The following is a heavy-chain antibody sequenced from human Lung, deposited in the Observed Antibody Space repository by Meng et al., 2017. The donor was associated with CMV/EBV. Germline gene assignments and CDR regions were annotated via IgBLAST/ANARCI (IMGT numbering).Heavy chain of an antibody. CDR1: GFTFSNAW. D-gene: IGHD3-22*01. Sequence: GFTFSNAWMNWIRQSPGKGLEWVGLIKSKADGGTTDYTEALKGRFTISRDDSRNTLYLQMDSLKTDDTAVYYCATAPGYYHTSPYDYWGQGTLVTVSS. CDR3: ATAPGYYHTSPYDY. V-gene: IGHV3-15*01. J-gene: IGHJ4*02. CDR2: IKSKADGGTT.